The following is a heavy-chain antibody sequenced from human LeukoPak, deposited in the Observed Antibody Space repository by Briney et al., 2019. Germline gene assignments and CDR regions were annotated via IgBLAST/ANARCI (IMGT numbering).Heavy chain of an antibody. Sequence: GGSLRLSCEASGFSFSGYWMSWVRQAPGKGLEWVSSITSSSSSMYSADSVKGRLTISRDNAKNSLYLQMNSLRAEDTAVYYCARDLAWGGYWGQGTLVTVSS. CDR2: ITSSSSSM. D-gene: IGHD7-27*01. V-gene: IGHV3-21*01. CDR1: GFSFSGYW. J-gene: IGHJ4*02. CDR3: ARDLAWGGY.